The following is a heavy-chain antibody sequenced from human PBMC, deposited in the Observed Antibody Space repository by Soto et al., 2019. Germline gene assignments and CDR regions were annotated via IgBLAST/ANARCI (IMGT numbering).Heavy chain of an antibody. J-gene: IGHJ4*02. Sequence: QVQLQQWGAGLLKPSETLSLTCAVYGGSFSGYYWSWIRQPPGKGLEWIGEINHSGSTNYNPSLKSRATILVDSSKNQFALKRSSVTAADTAVYYCARGWVMTAAVRLKWGQGTLVTVSS. CDR2: INHSGST. CDR1: GGSFSGYY. V-gene: IGHV4-34*01. D-gene: IGHD6-13*01. CDR3: ARGWVMTAAVRLK.